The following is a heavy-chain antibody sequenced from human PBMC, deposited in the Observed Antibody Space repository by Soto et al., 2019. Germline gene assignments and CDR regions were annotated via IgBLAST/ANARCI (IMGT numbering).Heavy chain of an antibody. Sequence: PSETLSLTCAVYGGSFSGYYWSWIRQPPGKGLEWIGEINHSGSTNYNPSLKSRVTISVDTSKSQFSLKLSSVTAADTAVYYCARARAWLPSFGPWGQGTLVTAPQ. J-gene: IGHJ5*02. CDR2: INHSGST. D-gene: IGHD5-12*01. V-gene: IGHV4-34*01. CDR3: ARARAWLPSFGP. CDR1: GGSFSGYY.